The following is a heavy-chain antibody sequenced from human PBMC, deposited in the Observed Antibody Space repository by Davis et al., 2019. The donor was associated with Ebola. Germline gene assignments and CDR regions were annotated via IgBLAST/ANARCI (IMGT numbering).Heavy chain of an antibody. CDR1: GFLFSSYA. CDR2: ISASGGAT. D-gene: IGHD3-10*01. Sequence: PGGSLRLSCVASGFLFSSYAMSWVRQAPGRGLEWVSSISASGGATFYADSVKGRIVMSRDNSNDTPYLRMNNLRAEDTAIYYCAKDLTSYYGSGDFFDYWGQGILVTVSS. CDR3: AKDLTSYYGSGDFFDY. J-gene: IGHJ4*02. V-gene: IGHV3-23*01.